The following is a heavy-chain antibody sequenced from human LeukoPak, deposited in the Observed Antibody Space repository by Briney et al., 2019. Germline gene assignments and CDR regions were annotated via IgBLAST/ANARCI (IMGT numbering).Heavy chain of an antibody. Sequence: PGGSLRLSCAASGFTFSTYWMSWVRQAPGKGLEWVANIKQDVSEKYYVDSVKGRFTISRDNAKNSLYLQMNSLRAEDTAVYYCARDRHHYYDRAPFDYWGQGTLVTVSS. CDR2: IKQDVSEK. J-gene: IGHJ4*02. CDR1: GFTFSTYW. CDR3: ARDRHHYYDRAPFDY. V-gene: IGHV3-7*01. D-gene: IGHD3-22*01.